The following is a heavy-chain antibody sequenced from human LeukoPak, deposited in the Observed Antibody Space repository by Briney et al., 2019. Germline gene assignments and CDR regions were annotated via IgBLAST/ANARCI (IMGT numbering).Heavy chain of an antibody. D-gene: IGHD1-26*01. Sequence: GGPLRLSCAASGFTVSSNYMSWVRQAPGKGLEWVSVIYSGGTTYYADSVKGRFTISRDNSKNTLFLQMNSLRVEDTAVYYCARDQGQYSGIYYAYWGQGTLVTVSS. CDR3: ARDQGQYSGIYYAY. CDR1: GFTVSSNY. J-gene: IGHJ4*02. V-gene: IGHV3-53*01. CDR2: IYSGGTT.